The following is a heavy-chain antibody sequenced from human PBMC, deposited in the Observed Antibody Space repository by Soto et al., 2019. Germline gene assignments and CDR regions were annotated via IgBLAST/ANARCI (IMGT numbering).Heavy chain of an antibody. V-gene: IGHV3-9*01. Sequence: EVQLVESGGGLVQPGRSLRLSCAASGFTFDDYAMHWVRQAPGKGLEWVSGISWNSGSIGYADSVKGRFTITRDNAKNSLYLQMNSLRAADTALYSCAKALSSGSTDFDYWGQGTLVNVSS. J-gene: IGHJ4*02. D-gene: IGHD6-19*01. CDR3: AKALSSGSTDFDY. CDR1: GFTFDDYA. CDR2: ISWNSGSI.